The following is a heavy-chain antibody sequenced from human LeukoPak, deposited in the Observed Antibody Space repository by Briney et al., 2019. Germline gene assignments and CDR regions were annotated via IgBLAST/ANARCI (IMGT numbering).Heavy chain of an antibody. CDR3: ARSYDSNGYSDY. Sequence: ASVKVSCKASGYTFTGYYMHWVRQAPGQGLEWMGWINPNSGGTNYAQKFQGRVTMTRDTSISTAYMELSRLRSDDTAVYYCARSYDSNGYSDYWGQGTLVTVSS. CDR1: GYTFTGYY. D-gene: IGHD3-22*01. V-gene: IGHV1-2*02. CDR2: INPNSGGT. J-gene: IGHJ4*02.